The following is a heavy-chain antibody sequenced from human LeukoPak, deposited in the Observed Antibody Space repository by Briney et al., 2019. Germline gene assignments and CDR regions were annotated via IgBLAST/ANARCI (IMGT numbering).Heavy chain of an antibody. CDR2: ISAYNGNT. Sequence: ASVTVSFTASGYTFINYDIRWVRQAPGQGLEWMGWISAYNGNTNYAQKFQGRVTMTTDTSTSTAYMELRSLRSDDTAVYFCAREVTHHVYYGMDVWGQGTTVTVSS. CDR1: GYTFINYD. D-gene: IGHD4-11*01. CDR3: AREVTHHVYYGMDV. J-gene: IGHJ6*02. V-gene: IGHV1-18*01.